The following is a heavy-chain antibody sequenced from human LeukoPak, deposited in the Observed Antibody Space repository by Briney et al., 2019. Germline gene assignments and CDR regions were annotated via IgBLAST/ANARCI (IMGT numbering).Heavy chain of an antibody. V-gene: IGHV4-59*08. CDR1: GGSISSYY. CDR2: IYYSGST. CDR3: ATSSGWYLDAFDI. D-gene: IGHD6-19*01. J-gene: IGHJ3*02. Sequence: SETLSLTCTVSGGSISSYYWSWIRQPPGKGLEWIGYIYYSGSTNYNPSLKSRVTISVDTSKNQFSLKLSSVTAADTAVYYCATSSGWYLDAFDIWAKGQWSPSLQ.